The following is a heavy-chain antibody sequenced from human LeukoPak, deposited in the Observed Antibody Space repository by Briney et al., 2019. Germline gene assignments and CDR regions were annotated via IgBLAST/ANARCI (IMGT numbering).Heavy chain of an antibody. CDR1: GFSFTSYN. J-gene: IGHJ4*02. CDR3: ARGSAAYYYDTSVLT. D-gene: IGHD3-22*01. CDR2: ISYDGNIK. Sequence: GTSLRLSCAASGFSFTSYNFHWVRQAPGKGLQWLGFISYDGNIKYEDSVKGRFTISRDNSKNTLYLQMNSLRAEDTAMYYCARGSAAYYYDTSVLTWGRGTLVTVSS. V-gene: IGHV3-30*03.